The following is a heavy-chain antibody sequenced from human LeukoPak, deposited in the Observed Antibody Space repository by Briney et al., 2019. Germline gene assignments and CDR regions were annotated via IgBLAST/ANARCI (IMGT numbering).Heavy chain of an antibody. D-gene: IGHD3-22*01. J-gene: IGHJ4*02. CDR1: RFVFGHSW. Sequence: GRSLRLSREASRFVFGHSWMSWGRQAPGTGVEGVANINLDGSEINYLDSLTGRLTISRDNAKDSLYLQMNGLRAEDTAVYFCVRDRGYSTFDYWGQGTLVTVSS. CDR3: VRDRGYSTFDY. CDR2: INLDGSEI. V-gene: IGHV3-7*03.